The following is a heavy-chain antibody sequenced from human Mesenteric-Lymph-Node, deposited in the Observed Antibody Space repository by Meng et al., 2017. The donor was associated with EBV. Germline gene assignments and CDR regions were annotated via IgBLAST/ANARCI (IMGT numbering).Heavy chain of an antibody. D-gene: IGHD2/OR15-2a*01. Sequence: QGQVKEWGDGLLKPQEPLSLACTVYGGSFSGYYWSWIRQPPGKGLEWIGEINHSGSTNYNPSLKSRVTISVDTSKNQFSLKLSSVTAADTAVYYCARGFLSFVRVFDYWGQGTLVTVSS. J-gene: IGHJ4*02. CDR2: INHSGST. CDR3: ARGFLSFVRVFDY. V-gene: IGHV4-34*01. CDR1: GGSFSGYY.